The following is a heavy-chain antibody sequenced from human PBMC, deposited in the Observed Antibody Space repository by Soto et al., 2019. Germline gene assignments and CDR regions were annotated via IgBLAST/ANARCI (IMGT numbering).Heavy chain of an antibody. D-gene: IGHD3-10*01. CDR2: ISWNSGSI. J-gene: IGHJ4*02. CDR1: GFTFDDYA. V-gene: IGHV3-9*01. CDR3: AKAVRGVIPYYFDY. Sequence: GGSLRLSCAASGFTFDDYAMHWVRQAPGKGLEWVSGISWNSGSIGYADSVKGRFTISRDNAKNSLYLQMNSLRAEDTALYYCAKAVRGVIPYYFDYWGQGTLVTVSS.